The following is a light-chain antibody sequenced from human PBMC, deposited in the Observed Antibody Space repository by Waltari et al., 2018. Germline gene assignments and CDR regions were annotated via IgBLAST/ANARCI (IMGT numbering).Light chain of an antibody. J-gene: IGLJ1*01. CDR1: SSALGAFKY. Sequence: QSALTQPAPVSGSPGQSITIPCHGTSSALGAFKYVSWYQQHPGKAPKLIIYDVNSRPSGVSNQFSGSKSGNTASLTISGLQAEDEADYYCSSYTTSSTYVLGTGTKVTVL. V-gene: IGLV2-14*03. CDR3: SSYTTSSTYV. CDR2: DVN.